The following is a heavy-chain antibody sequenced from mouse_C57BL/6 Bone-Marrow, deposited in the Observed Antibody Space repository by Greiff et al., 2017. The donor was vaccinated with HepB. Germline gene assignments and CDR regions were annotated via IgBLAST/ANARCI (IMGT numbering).Heavy chain of an antibody. CDR3: ARELRGCVGGFAD. D-gene: IGHD3-3*01. Sequence: EVKLVESGGGLVKPGGSLKLSCAASGFTFSSYAMSWVRQTPEKRLEWVATISDGGSYTYDPDNVKGRFTIARDKAKNNLYLQMSHLKSEDTAMYYGARELRGCVGGFADWGQGTLVTVSA. J-gene: IGHJ3*01. V-gene: IGHV5-4*01. CDR2: ISDGGSYT. CDR1: GFTFSSYA.